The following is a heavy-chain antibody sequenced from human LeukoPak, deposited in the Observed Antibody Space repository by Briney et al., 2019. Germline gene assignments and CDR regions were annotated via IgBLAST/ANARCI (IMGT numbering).Heavy chain of an antibody. D-gene: IGHD3-3*01. Sequence: SETLSLTCTVSGGSISSYYWSWIRQPPGKGLEWIGYIYYSGSTNYNPSLKSRVTISVDTSKNQFSLKLSSVTAADTAVYYCASGSITIFGVVIPHAFDIWGQGTMVTVSS. V-gene: IGHV4-59*01. CDR1: GGSISSYY. CDR3: ASGSITIFGVVIPHAFDI. CDR2: IYYSGST. J-gene: IGHJ3*02.